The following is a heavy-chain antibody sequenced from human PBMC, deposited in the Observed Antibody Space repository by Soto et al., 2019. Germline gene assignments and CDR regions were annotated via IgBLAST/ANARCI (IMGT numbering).Heavy chain of an antibody. D-gene: IGHD5-12*01. CDR1: GFTFSSYW. J-gene: IGHJ4*02. CDR2: INSDGSST. Sequence: GGSLRLSCAASGFTFSSYWMHWVRQAPGKGLVWVSRINSDGSSTSYADSVKGRFTISRDNAKNTLYLQMNSLRAEDTAVYYCARDLAHGGYSGYEQGFDYWGQGTLVTVSS. V-gene: IGHV3-74*01. CDR3: ARDLAHGGYSGYEQGFDY.